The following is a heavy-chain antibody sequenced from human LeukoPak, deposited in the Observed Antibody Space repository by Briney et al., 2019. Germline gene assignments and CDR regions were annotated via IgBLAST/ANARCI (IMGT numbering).Heavy chain of an antibody. J-gene: IGHJ5*02. CDR1: GFTFSSYE. CDR2: ISSSGSTI. D-gene: IGHD6-19*01. Sequence: GGSLRLSCAASGFTFSSYEMNWVRQAPGKGLEWVSYISSSGSTIYYADSVKGRFTISRDNAKNSLYQQMNSLRAEDTALYYCARDTGYSSGWYGAWGQGTLVTVSS. CDR3: ARDTGYSSGWYGA. V-gene: IGHV3-48*03.